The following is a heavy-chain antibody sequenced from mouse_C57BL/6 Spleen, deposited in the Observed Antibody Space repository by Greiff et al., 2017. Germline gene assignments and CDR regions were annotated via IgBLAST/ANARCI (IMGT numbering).Heavy chain of an antibody. CDR1: GYAFSSSW. V-gene: IGHV1-82*01. CDR2: IYPGDGDT. CDR3: ARLGYGNYEDY. J-gene: IGHJ2*01. D-gene: IGHD2-1*01. Sequence: VQLQQSGPELVKPGASVKISCKASGYAFSSSWMNWVKQRPGNGLEWIGRIYPGDGDTNYNGKFKGKATLTADKSSSTAYMQLSSLTSEDSAVYFCARLGYGNYEDYWGQGTTLTVSS.